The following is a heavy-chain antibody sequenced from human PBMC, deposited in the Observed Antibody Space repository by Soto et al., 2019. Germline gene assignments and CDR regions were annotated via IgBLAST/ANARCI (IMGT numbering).Heavy chain of an antibody. CDR3: ARDETYSSGWYFEY. CDR2: ISGYNGKT. D-gene: IGHD6-19*01. V-gene: IGHV1-18*01. Sequence: QVQLVQSGGEVKKPGASVKVSCKASGYMFNSYGMSWVRQAPGQGLEWMGWISGYNGKTEYAQRFQGRVTMSTETSTTTVYMDLRSLRSDDTAVYYCARDETYSSGWYFEYWGQGTLVTVPS. J-gene: IGHJ4*02. CDR1: GYMFNSYG.